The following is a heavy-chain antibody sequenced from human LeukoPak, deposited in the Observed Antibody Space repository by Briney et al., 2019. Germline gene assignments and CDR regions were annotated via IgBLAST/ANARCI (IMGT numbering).Heavy chain of an antibody. Sequence: PSETLSLTCTVSGGSISSSSYYWGWIRQPPGKGLEWIGSIYYSGSTYYNPSLKSRVTISVDTSKNQFSLKLSSVTAADTAVYYCARHPVVAAAGYFDYWGQGTLVTISS. V-gene: IGHV4-39*01. D-gene: IGHD6-13*01. J-gene: IGHJ4*02. CDR1: GGSISSSSYY. CDR2: IYYSGST. CDR3: ARHPVVAAAGYFDY.